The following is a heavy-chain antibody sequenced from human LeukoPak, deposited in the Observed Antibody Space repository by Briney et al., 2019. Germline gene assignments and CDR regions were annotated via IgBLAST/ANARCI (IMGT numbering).Heavy chain of an antibody. J-gene: IGHJ4*02. D-gene: IGHD6-19*01. CDR1: GFTFDDYA. V-gene: IGHV3-9*01. Sequence: PGGSLRLSCAASGFTFDDYAMHWVRQAPGKGLEWVSGISWNSGSIGYADSVKGRFTISRDNSKNTLYLQMNSLRAEDTAVYYCAKSIAVAGTYYFDYWGQGTLVTVSS. CDR3: AKSIAVAGTYYFDY. CDR2: ISWNSGSI.